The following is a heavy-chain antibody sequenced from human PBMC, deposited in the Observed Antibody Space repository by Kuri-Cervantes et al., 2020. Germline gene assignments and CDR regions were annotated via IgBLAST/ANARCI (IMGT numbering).Heavy chain of an antibody. Sequence: GESLKISCVASGFTFSSYAIHWVRQAPGKGLEWVAVISYDGSNKYYADSVKGRFTISRDNAKNSLSLQMNTLRADDTAVYYCARDSRGRSNWFDPWGQGTLVTVSS. J-gene: IGHJ5*02. CDR1: GFTFSSYA. V-gene: IGHV3-30*07. CDR2: ISYDGSNK. D-gene: IGHD3-16*01. CDR3: ARDSRGRSNWFDP.